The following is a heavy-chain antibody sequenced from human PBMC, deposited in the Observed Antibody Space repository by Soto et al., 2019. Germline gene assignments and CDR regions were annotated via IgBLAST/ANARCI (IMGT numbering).Heavy chain of an antibody. CDR2: IYYSGRT. D-gene: IGHD2-15*01. Sequence: QVQLQESGPGLVKPSQTLSLTCTVSGGSISSGGYYWSWIRQHPGKGLEWIGYIYYSGRTYYNPSLKSRVTISVDTSKNQFSLKLSSVTAADTAVYYCARGGGIRTLSCSGGSCYSGSDAFDIWGQGTMVTVSS. J-gene: IGHJ3*02. CDR1: GGSISSGGYY. V-gene: IGHV4-31*03. CDR3: ARGGGIRTLSCSGGSCYSGSDAFDI.